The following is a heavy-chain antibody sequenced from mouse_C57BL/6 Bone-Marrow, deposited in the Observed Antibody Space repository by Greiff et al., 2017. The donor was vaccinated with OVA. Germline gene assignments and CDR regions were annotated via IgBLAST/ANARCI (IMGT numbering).Heavy chain of an antibody. CDR3: ARRDYGYDYYAMDY. Sequence: VQLQQPGAELVKPGASVKLSCKASGYTFTSYWMHWVKQRPGQGLEWIGMIHPNSGSTNYNEKFKSKSTLTVDKSSSTAYMQLSSLTSEDSAVYYCARRDYGYDYYAMDYWGQGTSVTVSS. D-gene: IGHD2-2*01. CDR1: GYTFTSYW. V-gene: IGHV1-64*01. CDR2: IHPNSGST. J-gene: IGHJ4*01.